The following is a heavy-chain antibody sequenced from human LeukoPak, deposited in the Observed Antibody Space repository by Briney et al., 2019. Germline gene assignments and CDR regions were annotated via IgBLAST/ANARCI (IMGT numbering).Heavy chain of an antibody. CDR1: GFTFSDYW. J-gene: IGHJ5*02. CDR2: IKQDGSQR. D-gene: IGHD3-10*01. V-gene: IGHV3-7*01. CDR3: AREVRGFGFDP. Sequence: GGSLRLSCTASGFTFSDYWMTWVRQAPGKGPEWVANIKQDGSQRYYVDSVRGRFTISRDNAKNSLFLQMNGLRAEDTAVYYCAREVRGFGFDPWGQGTLVTVSS.